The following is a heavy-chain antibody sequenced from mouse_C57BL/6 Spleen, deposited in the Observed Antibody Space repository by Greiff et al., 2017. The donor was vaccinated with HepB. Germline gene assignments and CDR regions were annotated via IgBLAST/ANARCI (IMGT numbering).Heavy chain of an antibody. CDR2: IYPRSGNT. D-gene: IGHD4-1*01. Sequence: QVQLQQSGAELARPGASVKLSCKASGYTFTGYGISWVKQRTGQGLEWIGEIYPRSGNTYYNEKFKGKATLTADKSSSTAYMELRSLTSEDSAVYFCATTGLAYWGQGTLVTVSA. CDR1: GYTFTGYG. J-gene: IGHJ3*01. V-gene: IGHV1-81*01. CDR3: ATTGLAY.